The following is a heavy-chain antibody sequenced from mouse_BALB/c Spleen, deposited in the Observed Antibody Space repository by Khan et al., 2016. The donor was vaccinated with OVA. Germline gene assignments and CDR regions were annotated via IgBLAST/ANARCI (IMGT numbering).Heavy chain of an antibody. CDR2: ISHSGNT. D-gene: IGHD1-1*02. CDR1: GYSITSDYA. V-gene: IGHV3-2*02. CDR3: ARVYGGDFDY. J-gene: IGHJ2*01. Sequence: EVQLQESGPGLVKPSQSLSLTCPVTGYSITSDYAWNWIRQFPGNNLEWMGYISHSGNTNYNPSLKSRISMTRDASKNQFFLQLHCVTIEDTATYYCARVYGGDFDYWGQGTTLTVSS.